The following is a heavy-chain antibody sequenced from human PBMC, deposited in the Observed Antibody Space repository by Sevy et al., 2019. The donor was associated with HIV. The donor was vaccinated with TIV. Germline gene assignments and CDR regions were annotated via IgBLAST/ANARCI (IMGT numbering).Heavy chain of an antibody. CDR1: GFTFSSYS. Sequence: GGSLRLSCAASGFTFSSYSMNWVRQAPGKGLEWVSSISSSSSYIYYADSVKGRFTISRDNAKNSLYLQMNSLRAEDTAVYYCARESCSGCSCYPRKYYYYHGMDVWGQGTTVTVSS. CDR3: ARESCSGCSCYPRKYYYYHGMDV. CDR2: ISSSSSYI. V-gene: IGHV3-21*01. J-gene: IGHJ6*02. D-gene: IGHD2-15*01.